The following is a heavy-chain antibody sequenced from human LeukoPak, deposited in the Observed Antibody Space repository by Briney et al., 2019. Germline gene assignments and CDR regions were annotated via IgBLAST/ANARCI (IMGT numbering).Heavy chain of an antibody. CDR1: GGSISSGGYY. J-gene: IGHJ4*02. CDR2: IYYSGST. Sequence: SETLSLTCTVSGGSISSGGYYWSWIRQHPGKGLEWIGYIYYSGSTYYNPSLKSRVTISVDTSKNQFSLKLSSVTAADTAVYYCARVRAYGDYVWIDYWGQGTLVTVSS. CDR3: ARVRAYGDYVWIDY. D-gene: IGHD4-17*01. V-gene: IGHV4-31*03.